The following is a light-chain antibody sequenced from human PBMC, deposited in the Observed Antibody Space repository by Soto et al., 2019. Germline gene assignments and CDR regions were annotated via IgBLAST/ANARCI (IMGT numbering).Light chain of an antibody. V-gene: IGKV3-15*01. Sequence: EIVVTQSPATLSVSPGERATLSCRTSQSVDSNLAWYQHKSGQAPSLLIYGAFTRATGVPAGFSGSGSGTEFTLTISSLQSEDFAVYFCQQYKSWPPWTFGQGTKVDIK. J-gene: IGKJ1*01. CDR1: QSVDSN. CDR2: GAF. CDR3: QQYKSWPPWT.